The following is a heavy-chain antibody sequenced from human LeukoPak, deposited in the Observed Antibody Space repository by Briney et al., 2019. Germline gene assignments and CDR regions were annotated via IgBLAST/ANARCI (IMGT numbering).Heavy chain of an antibody. V-gene: IGHV4-59*12. CDR2: IYYSGST. CDR3: TKSRNWINQDY. Sequence: PSETLSLTCTVSGGSISSYYWSWIRQPPGKELEWIGYIYYSGSTNYNPSLKSRVTISVDTSKNQFSLKLSSVTAADTAVYYCTKSRNWINQDYWGQGTLVTVSS. D-gene: IGHD1-20*01. CDR1: GGSISSYY. J-gene: IGHJ4*02.